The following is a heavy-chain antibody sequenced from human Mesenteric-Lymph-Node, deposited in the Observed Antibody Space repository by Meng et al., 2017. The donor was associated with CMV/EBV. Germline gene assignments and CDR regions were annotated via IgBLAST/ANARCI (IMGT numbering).Heavy chain of an antibody. CDR1: GYTFTSYY. CDR3: ARSVVTHSTLNHYDP. V-gene: IGHV1-46*01. J-gene: IGHJ5*02. D-gene: IGHD1-1*01. CDR2: INPSGGST. Sequence: ASVKVSCKASGYTFTSYYMHWVRQAPGQGLEWMGIINPSGGSTSYAQKFQGRVTMTRDTSTSTVYMELSSLRSDDTAIYYCARSVVTHSTLNHYDPWGQGTRVTVSS.